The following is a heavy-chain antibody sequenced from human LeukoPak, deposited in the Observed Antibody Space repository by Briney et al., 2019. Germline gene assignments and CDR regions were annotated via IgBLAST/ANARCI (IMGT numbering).Heavy chain of an antibody. D-gene: IGHD2-15*01. CDR3: AQQVGYYSSGNCYFTY. CDR1: GFSFKSYA. J-gene: IGHJ1*01. Sequence: GGSLRLSCAASGFSFKSYAMSWVRQAPGKGLEWVSAINNDGDSTYSADSVKGRFTVSRDNSKNTLYLQMNSLRAEDAAVYYCAQQVGYYSSGNCYFTYWGQGTLVTVSS. CDR2: INNDGDST. V-gene: IGHV3-23*01.